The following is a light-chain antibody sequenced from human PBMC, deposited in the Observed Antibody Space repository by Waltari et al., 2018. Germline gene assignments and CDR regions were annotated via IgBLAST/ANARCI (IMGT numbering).Light chain of an antibody. CDR3: QQYYNTPPWT. Sequence: DIQMTQSPSPLSASVGDRVTITCRASQDIRFSLVWYQQKPGKAPKLLLFAASRLESGVPSRFSGSGSGTEYTLTISSLQPEDFATYYCQQYYNTPPWTFGQGTKVEIK. CDR1: QDIRFS. CDR2: AAS. V-gene: IGKV1-NL1*01. J-gene: IGKJ1*01.